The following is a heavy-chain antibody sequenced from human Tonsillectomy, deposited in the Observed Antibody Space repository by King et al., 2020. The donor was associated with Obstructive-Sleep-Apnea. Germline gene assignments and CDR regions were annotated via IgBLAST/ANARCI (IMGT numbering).Heavy chain of an antibody. CDR1: GFTFSSYA. CDR2: ISGSGGSK. CDR3: AKIYSSSWWYFDY. V-gene: IGHV3-23*04. Sequence: VQLVESGGGLVQPGGSLRLSCAASGFTFSSYARSWVRQAPGKGLEWVSAISGSGGSKYYADAVQGRFTIHRENSKNTLSLKMNSPRAEDTAVYYCAKIYSSSWWYFDYWGQGTLVTVSS. J-gene: IGHJ4*02. D-gene: IGHD6-13*01.